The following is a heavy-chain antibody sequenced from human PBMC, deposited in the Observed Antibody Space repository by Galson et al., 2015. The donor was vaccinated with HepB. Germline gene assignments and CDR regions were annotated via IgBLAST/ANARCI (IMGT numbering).Heavy chain of an antibody. Sequence: SLRLSCAASGITFSNYAMSWVRQAPGKGLEWVSSISGGGGNTHYAESVKGRFTISRDNSKNTLYLQMSSLTAEDTAVYYCTKGRYDFWSNYPWFDPWGQGTLVTVSS. V-gene: IGHV3-23*01. CDR2: ISGGGGNT. CDR1: GITFSNYA. D-gene: IGHD3-3*01. J-gene: IGHJ5*02. CDR3: TKGRYDFWSNYPWFDP.